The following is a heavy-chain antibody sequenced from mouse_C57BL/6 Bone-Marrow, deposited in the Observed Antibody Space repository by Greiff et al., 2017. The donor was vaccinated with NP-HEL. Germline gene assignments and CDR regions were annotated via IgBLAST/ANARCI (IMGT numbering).Heavy chain of an antibody. V-gene: IGHV1-26*01. D-gene: IGHD1-2*01. CDR1: GYTFTDYY. Sequence: EVQLHQSGPELVKPGASVKISCKASGYTFTDYYMNWVKQSHGKSLEWIGDINPNNGGTSYNQKFKGKATLTVDKSSSTAYMELRSLTSEDSAVYYCARILRRSGAMDYWGQGTSVTVSS. J-gene: IGHJ4*01. CDR3: ARILRRSGAMDY. CDR2: INPNNGGT.